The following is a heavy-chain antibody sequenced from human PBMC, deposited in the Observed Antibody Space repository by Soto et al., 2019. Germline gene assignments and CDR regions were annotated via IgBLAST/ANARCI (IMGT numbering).Heavy chain of an antibody. Sequence: PGEPLKISCKGSGFTFTSYWIAWVRQMPGKGLEWMGIIYPGDSDSSYSPSFQGQVTISADKSINTAYLHWSSLKASDTAIYYCAKHEGYCSTTTCSNFDYWVQGTLVTVSS. CDR3: AKHEGYCSTTTCSNFDY. CDR2: IYPGDSDS. CDR1: GFTFTSYW. J-gene: IGHJ4*02. D-gene: IGHD2-2*01. V-gene: IGHV5-51*01.